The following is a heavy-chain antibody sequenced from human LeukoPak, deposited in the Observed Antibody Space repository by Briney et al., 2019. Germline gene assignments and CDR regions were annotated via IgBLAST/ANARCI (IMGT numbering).Heavy chain of an antibody. J-gene: IGHJ2*01. V-gene: IGHV3-53*01. CDR2: IYSGGST. CDR3: ARVPRVGARRSGTSISRNRTVWYFDL. CDR1: GFTVSSNY. D-gene: IGHD2/OR15-2a*01. Sequence: GGSLRLSCAASGFTVSSNYMSWVRQAPGKGLEWVSVIYSGGSTYYADSVKGRFTISRDNSKNTLYLQMNSLRAEDTAVYYCARVPRVGARRSGTSISRNRTVWYFDLWGRGTLVTVSS.